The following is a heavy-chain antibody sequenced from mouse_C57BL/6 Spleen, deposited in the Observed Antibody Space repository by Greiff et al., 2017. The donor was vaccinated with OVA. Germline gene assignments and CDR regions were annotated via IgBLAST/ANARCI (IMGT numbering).Heavy chain of an antibody. J-gene: IGHJ2*01. CDR3: ARWYGNYFDY. Sequence: QVQLQQSGAELVMPGASVKLSCKASGYTFTSYWMHWVKQRPGQGLEWIGEIDPSDSYTNYNQKFKGKSTLTVDKSSSTAYMQLSSLTSEDSAVYYCARWYGNYFDYWGQGTTLTVSS. V-gene: IGHV1-69*01. D-gene: IGHD2-10*02. CDR2: IDPSDSYT. CDR1: GYTFTSYW.